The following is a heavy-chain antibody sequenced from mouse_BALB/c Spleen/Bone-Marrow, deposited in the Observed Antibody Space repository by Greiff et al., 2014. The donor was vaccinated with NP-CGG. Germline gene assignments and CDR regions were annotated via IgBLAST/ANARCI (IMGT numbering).Heavy chain of an antibody. V-gene: IGHV1-39*01. Sequence: VQLQQSGPELEKPGASVKISCKVSGYSFTDSNMNWVKQSNGKNLEWIGNIDPYYGGTSYSQKFKGKATLTVDKSSSTAYMQLRSLTSEDSAVYYCAKKDYGSSSFDYWGQGTTLTVSS. J-gene: IGHJ2*01. D-gene: IGHD1-1*01. CDR3: AKKDYGSSSFDY. CDR2: IDPYYGGT. CDR1: GYSFTDSN.